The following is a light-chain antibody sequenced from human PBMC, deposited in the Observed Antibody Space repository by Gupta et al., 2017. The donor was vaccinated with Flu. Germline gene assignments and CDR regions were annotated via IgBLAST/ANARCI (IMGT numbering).Light chain of an antibody. CDR3: QQSDSTPQT. V-gene: IGKV1-39*01. Sequence: PSSLSASVGDRVTITCRASQSISSYLNWYQQKPGKAPKLLIYAASSLQSGVPSRFSGSGSGTDFTLTISSLQPEDFATYYCQQSDSTPQTFGQGTKVEIK. J-gene: IGKJ1*01. CDR2: AAS. CDR1: QSISSY.